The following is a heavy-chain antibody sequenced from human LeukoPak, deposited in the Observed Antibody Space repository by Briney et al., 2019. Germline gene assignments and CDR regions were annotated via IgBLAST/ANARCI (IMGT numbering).Heavy chain of an antibody. Sequence: SETLSLTCTVSGGSISSYYWSWIRQPPGKGLEWIGYIYYSGSTNYNPSLKSRVTISVDTSKNQFSLKLSSVTAADTAVYYCARVHLWGSGSYYEDYWGQGTLVTVSS. CDR3: ARVHLWGSGSYYEDY. D-gene: IGHD3-10*01. CDR2: IYYSGST. J-gene: IGHJ4*02. V-gene: IGHV4-59*08. CDR1: GGSISSYY.